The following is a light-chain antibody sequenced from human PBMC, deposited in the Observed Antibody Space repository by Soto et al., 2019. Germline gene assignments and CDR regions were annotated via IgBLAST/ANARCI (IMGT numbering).Light chain of an antibody. CDR3: QQYIHWPPLT. Sequence: EIVLTQSPATLSVSPRERATLSCRATQSIRSNLAWYQQKPGQGPRLLIFAASTRATDITARFSGSGSGTEFTLTISSLQSEDFAVYYCQQYIHWPPLTFGGGTKVEIK. CDR1: QSIRSN. J-gene: IGKJ4*01. CDR2: AAS. V-gene: IGKV3-15*01.